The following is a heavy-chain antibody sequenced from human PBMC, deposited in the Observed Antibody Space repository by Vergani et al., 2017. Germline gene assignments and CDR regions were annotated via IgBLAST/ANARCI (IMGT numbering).Heavy chain of an antibody. CDR3: GRCVGAPTQQDLDY. CDR2: ISSSSNYI. V-gene: IGHV3-21*01. Sequence: EVQLVESGGGLVKPGGSLRLSCAASGFTFSSYSMIWVRQAPGKGLEWVSSISSSSNYIYYADSVKGRFTISRDNAKNSLYLQMSSLGAEDTAVYYCGRCVGAPTQQDLDYWGQGTLVTVSS. D-gene: IGHD1-26*01. J-gene: IGHJ4*02. CDR1: GFTFSSYS.